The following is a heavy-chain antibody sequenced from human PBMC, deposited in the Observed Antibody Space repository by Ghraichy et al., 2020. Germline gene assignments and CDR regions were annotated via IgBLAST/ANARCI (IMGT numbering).Heavy chain of an antibody. Sequence: SQTLSLTCAVYGGSFSGYYWSWIRQPPGKGLEWIGEINHSGSTNYNPSLKSRVTISVDTSKNQFSLKLSSVTAADTAVYYCARGYYGIRRYYYGMDVWGQGTTVTVSS. CDR2: INHSGST. V-gene: IGHV4-34*01. J-gene: IGHJ6*02. CDR1: GGSFSGYY. CDR3: ARGYYGIRRYYYGMDV. D-gene: IGHD3-16*01.